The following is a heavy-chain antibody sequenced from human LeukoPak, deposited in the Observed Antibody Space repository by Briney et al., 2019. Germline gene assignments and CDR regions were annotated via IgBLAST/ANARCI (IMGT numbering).Heavy chain of an antibody. CDR3: ATPSTYYYDSSGPGGFDY. V-gene: IGHV1-24*01. CDR2: FDPEDGET. J-gene: IGHJ4*02. Sequence: ASVKASCKVSGYTLTELSMHWVRQAPGKGLEWMGGFDPEDGETIYAQKFQGRVTMTEDTSTDTAYMELSSLRSEDTAVYYCATPSTYYYDSSGPGGFDYWGQGTLVTVSS. CDR1: GYTLTELS. D-gene: IGHD3-22*01.